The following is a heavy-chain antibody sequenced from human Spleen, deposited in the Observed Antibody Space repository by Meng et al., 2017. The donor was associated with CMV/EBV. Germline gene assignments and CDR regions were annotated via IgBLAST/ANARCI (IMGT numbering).Heavy chain of an antibody. D-gene: IGHD1-1*01. V-gene: IGHV3-48*01. Sequence: GGSLRLSCVASGFTFTTSSMNWVRQVPGKGLEWISYISSSSSTRYDADSVKGRFTISRDNSKNRLYLQMNSLRPEDTAMYYCATYWSADYWGQGTLVTVSS. J-gene: IGHJ4*02. CDR3: ATYWSADY. CDR2: ISSSSSTR. CDR1: GFTFTTSS.